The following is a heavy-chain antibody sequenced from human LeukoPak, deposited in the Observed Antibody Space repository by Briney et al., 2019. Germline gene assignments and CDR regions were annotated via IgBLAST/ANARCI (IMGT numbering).Heavy chain of an antibody. J-gene: IGHJ5*02. D-gene: IGHD4-11*01. CDR2: FDANSGGT. V-gene: IGHV1-2*06. CDR1: GYTFTDYY. CDR3: ARGTSSSNSNWFDP. Sequence: GASVKVSFKASGYTFTDYYMHWVRQAPGQGLEWMGRFDANSGGTNYAQKFQDRVTMTRDTSISTAYMELSRLRSDDTAVYYCARGTSSSNSNWFDPWGQGTLVTVSS.